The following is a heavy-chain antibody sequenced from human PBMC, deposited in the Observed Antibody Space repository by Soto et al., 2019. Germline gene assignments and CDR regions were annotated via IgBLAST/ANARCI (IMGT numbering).Heavy chain of an antibody. D-gene: IGHD4-4*01. Sequence: QVQLVESGGGVVQPGRSLRLSCAASGFTFNSYGMHWVRQAPGKGLEWVTLISSDGNKKYYGDSVTGRFTISRDNSKNTLYLQMNSLRAEDTAVYYCAIDQRGSNNGYFQYWGQGTLVTVSS. CDR2: ISSDGNKK. CDR3: AIDQRGSNNGYFQY. J-gene: IGHJ1*01. V-gene: IGHV3-30*03. CDR1: GFTFNSYG.